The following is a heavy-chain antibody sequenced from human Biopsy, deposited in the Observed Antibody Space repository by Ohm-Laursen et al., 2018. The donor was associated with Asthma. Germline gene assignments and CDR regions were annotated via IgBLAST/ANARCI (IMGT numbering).Heavy chain of an antibody. Sequence: GSLRLSCTASGFTFNYYSINWVRQAPGKGLEWVASISSGTTYIYYADSVKGRFTISRDNGKNSLFLQMSSLRAEDTAVYYCARDSGGDWSCSDRRCDYYYTYAMGVWGQGTTVTVSS. J-gene: IGHJ6*02. CDR1: GFTFNYYS. D-gene: IGHD2-15*01. V-gene: IGHV3-21*01. CDR3: ARDSGGDWSCSDRRCDYYYTYAMGV. CDR2: ISSGTTYI.